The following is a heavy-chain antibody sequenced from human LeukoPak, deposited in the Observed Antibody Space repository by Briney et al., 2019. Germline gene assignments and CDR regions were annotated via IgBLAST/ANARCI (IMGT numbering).Heavy chain of an antibody. V-gene: IGHV3-23*01. Sequence: GGSLRLSCAASGFTFDDYDMSWVRQAPGKGLEWVSAISGSGGSTYYADSVKGRFTISRDNSKNTLYLQMNSLRAEDTAVYYCAKVMVRGVSPDYWGQGTLVTVSS. CDR1: GFTFDDYD. J-gene: IGHJ4*02. D-gene: IGHD3-10*01. CDR3: AKVMVRGVSPDY. CDR2: ISGSGGST.